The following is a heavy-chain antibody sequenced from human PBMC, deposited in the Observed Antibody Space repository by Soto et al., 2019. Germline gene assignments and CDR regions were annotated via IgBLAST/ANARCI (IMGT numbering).Heavy chain of an antibody. J-gene: IGHJ5*02. V-gene: IGHV3-74*01. CDR1: GFTFSSYW. D-gene: IGHD3-3*01. CDR2: INSDGSST. CDR3: AGETILENSYWFDP. Sequence: GGSLRLSCAASGFTFSSYWMHWVRQAPGKGLVWVSRINSDGSSTSYADSVKGRFTISRDNAKNTLYLQMNSLRAEDTAVYYCAGETILENSYWFDPWGQGTLVTVSS.